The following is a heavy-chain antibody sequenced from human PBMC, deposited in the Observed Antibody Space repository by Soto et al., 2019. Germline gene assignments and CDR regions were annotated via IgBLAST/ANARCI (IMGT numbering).Heavy chain of an antibody. CDR2: IWNDGSKK. CDR1: GFIFSRHG. V-gene: IGHV3-33*01. J-gene: IGHJ4*02. D-gene: IGHD6-13*01. Sequence: QVQLVESGGGVAQPGMSLRLSCAASGFIFSRHGMHWVRQAPGKGLEWVAVIWNDGSKKDYADSVKGRFTISRDISKKTLSLQMKSLRVEDTAVYYCARDASGIASTGPNDYWGQGTLVTVSS. CDR3: ARDASGIASTGPNDY.